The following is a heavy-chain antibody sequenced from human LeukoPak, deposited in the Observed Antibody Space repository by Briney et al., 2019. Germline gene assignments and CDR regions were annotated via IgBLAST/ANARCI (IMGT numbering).Heavy chain of an antibody. CDR1: GGSFSGYY. V-gene: IGHV4-34*01. D-gene: IGHD5-18*01. CDR3: ARGIQLWLRLRRNNYFDY. Sequence: NPSETLSLTCAVYGGSFSGYYWSWIRQPPGKGLEWIGEINHSGSTNYNPSLKSRVTISVDTSKNQFSLELSSVTAADTAVYYCARGIQLWLRLRRNNYFDYWGQGTLVTVSS. J-gene: IGHJ4*02. CDR2: INHSGST.